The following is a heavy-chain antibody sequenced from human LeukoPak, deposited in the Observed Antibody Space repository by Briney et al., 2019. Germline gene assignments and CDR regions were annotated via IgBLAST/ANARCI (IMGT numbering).Heavy chain of an antibody. CDR2: ISWNSGSI. D-gene: IGHD3-10*01. CDR3: AKDIATMVRGAVDY. J-gene: IGHJ4*02. V-gene: IGHV3-9*03. Sequence: QPGGSLRLSCAASGFTFDDYAMHWVRQAPGKGLEWVSGISWNSGSIGYADSVKGRFTISRDNAKNSLYLQMNSLGAEDMALYYCAKDIATMVRGAVDYWGQGTLVTVSS. CDR1: GFTFDDYA.